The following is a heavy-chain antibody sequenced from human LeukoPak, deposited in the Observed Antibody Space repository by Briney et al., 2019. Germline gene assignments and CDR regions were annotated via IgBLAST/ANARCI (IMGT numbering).Heavy chain of an antibody. CDR3: ARDSGYSGYDIPFDY. V-gene: IGHV4-30-2*01. J-gene: IGHJ4*02. Sequence: SETLSLTCTVSGGSISSGGYYWSWIRQPPGKGLEWIGYIYHSGSTYYNPSLKSRVTISVDRSKSQFSLKLSSVTAADTAVYYCARDSGYSGYDIPFDYWGQGTLVTVSS. CDR2: IYHSGST. D-gene: IGHD5-12*01. CDR1: GGSISSGGYY.